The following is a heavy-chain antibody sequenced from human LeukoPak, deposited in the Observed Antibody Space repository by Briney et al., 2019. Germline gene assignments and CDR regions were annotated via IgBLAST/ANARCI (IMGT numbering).Heavy chain of an antibody. D-gene: IGHD3-22*01. Sequence: GGSLRLSCAASGFTFDDYAMHWVRQAPGKGLEWVSLIGGDGGSTYYADSEKGRFTISRDNSKNSLYLQMNSLRTEDTALYYCAKEPHYYDSSGYYWGQGTLVTVSS. V-gene: IGHV3-43*02. CDR1: GFTFDDYA. J-gene: IGHJ4*02. CDR3: AKEPHYYDSSGYY. CDR2: IGGDGGST.